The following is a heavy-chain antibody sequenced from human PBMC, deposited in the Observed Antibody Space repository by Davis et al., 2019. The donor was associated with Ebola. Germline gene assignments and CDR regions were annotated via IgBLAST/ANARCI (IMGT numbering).Heavy chain of an antibody. CDR2: ISYDGSHK. Sequence: GGSLRLSCAASGFIFSSYAMHWVRQAPGKGLEWVAVISYDGSHKFYADSVKDRFTVSRDDSKNTLYLQMNSLRVADTALYYCAGNYAKSAFDMWGPGTMVTVS. CDR3: AGNYAKSAFDM. J-gene: IGHJ3*02. CDR1: GFIFSSYA. V-gene: IGHV3-30*04. D-gene: IGHD1-7*01.